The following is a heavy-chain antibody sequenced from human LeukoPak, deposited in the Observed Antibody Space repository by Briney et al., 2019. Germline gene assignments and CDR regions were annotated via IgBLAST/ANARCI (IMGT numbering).Heavy chain of an antibody. D-gene: IGHD4-17*01. CDR2: IKQDGSDK. CDR1: GFSFSTFW. V-gene: IGHV3-7*01. Sequence: GGSLSCSCSASGFSFSTFWRIWLRQAPGHGLEWVANIKQDGSDKYYVDSVKGRFTISRDNAKNSLFLPMNRLRAEDTAVYYCSRGGGTTVATANFDLWGRGTLVTVSS. CDR3: SRGGGTTVATANFDL. J-gene: IGHJ2*01.